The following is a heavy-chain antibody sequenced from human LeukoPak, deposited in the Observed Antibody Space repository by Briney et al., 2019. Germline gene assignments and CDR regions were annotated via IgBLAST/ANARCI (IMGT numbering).Heavy chain of an antibody. J-gene: IGHJ2*01. V-gene: IGHV3-53*01. CDR1: GLTVRSNY. CDR3: ARLTGDDWYFHL. Sequence: PGGSLRLSCAASGLTVRSNYMSWVRQAPGKGLEWVSLIYSGGSTNYADSVKGRFTISRDNSKNTLYLQMNSLRAEDTAVYYCARLTGDDWYFHLWGRGTLVTVSS. D-gene: IGHD3-9*01. CDR2: IYSGGST.